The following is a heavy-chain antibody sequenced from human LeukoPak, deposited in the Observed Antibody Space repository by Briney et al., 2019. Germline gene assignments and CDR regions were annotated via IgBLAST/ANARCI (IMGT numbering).Heavy chain of an antibody. CDR3: ASGRTIFYYYMDV. Sequence: ASVKVSCKASGYTFTGYYMHWVRQAPGQGLKWMGWIKPNSGDTNYAQKFQGRVTMTRDTSISTVYMELSRLRFDDTAVYYCASGRTIFYYYMDVWGKGTTVTISS. CDR2: IKPNSGDT. CDR1: GYTFTGYY. J-gene: IGHJ6*03. D-gene: IGHD3-3*02. V-gene: IGHV1-2*02.